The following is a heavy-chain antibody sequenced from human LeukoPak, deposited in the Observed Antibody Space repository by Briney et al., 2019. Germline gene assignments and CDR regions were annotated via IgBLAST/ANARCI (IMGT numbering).Heavy chain of an antibody. J-gene: IGHJ4*02. CDR3: AKDGGGWLPSGWYYFDY. Sequence: PGGSLRLSCAASGFTFSNFWMSWVRQASGKGLEWVANIKQDGSETYYADSVKGRFTISRDNARNSLYLQMNSLRVEDTAVYYCAKDGGGWLPSGWYYFDYWGQGTPVTVSS. CDR1: GFTFSNFW. D-gene: IGHD6-19*01. CDR2: IKQDGSET. V-gene: IGHV3-7*03.